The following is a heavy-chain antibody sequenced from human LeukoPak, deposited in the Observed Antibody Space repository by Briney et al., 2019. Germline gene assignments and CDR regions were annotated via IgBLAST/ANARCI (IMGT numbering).Heavy chain of an antibody. Sequence: GGSLRLSCAASGITFSNGWMTWVRQAPGRGLEWVANINQDGSEKHYVDSVKGRFTISTDNAKNSLYLQMNSLRAEDTAVYYCAREECFGSRCYSSNPTWYFYYMDVWGKGTTVTVSS. D-gene: IGHD2-15*01. CDR1: GITFSNGW. V-gene: IGHV3-7*01. J-gene: IGHJ6*03. CDR3: AREECFGSRCYSSNPTWYFYYMDV. CDR2: INQDGSEK.